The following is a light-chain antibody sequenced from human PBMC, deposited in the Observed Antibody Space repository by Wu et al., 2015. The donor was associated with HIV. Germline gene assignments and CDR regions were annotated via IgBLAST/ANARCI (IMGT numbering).Light chain of an antibody. J-gene: IGKJ1*01. CDR2: KAS. CDR1: QTINNW. Sequence: DIQMTQSPSTLSASVGDRVTITCRASQTINNWLAWYQQKPGKAPKLLIYKASNLESGVPSRISGSGSGTEFTLTISSLQPDDFATYYCQQYNSYAQTFGQGTKVEIK. V-gene: IGKV1-5*03. CDR3: QQYNSYAQT.